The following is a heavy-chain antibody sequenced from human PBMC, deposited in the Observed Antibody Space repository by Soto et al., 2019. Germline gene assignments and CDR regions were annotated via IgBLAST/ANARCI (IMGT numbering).Heavy chain of an antibody. CDR3: AHRSASQLELRN. CDR1: GFSLSTGGVG. V-gene: IGHV2-5*02. J-gene: IGHJ4*02. D-gene: IGHD1-7*01. CDR2: IFWDDDK. Sequence: QITLKESGPTLVKPTQTLTLTCTLSGFSLSTGGVGVVWIRQPPGKALEWLGFIFWDDDKRYSPALKSRLTITQVTSKNQVVMTITNMVPVDTAPYYLAHRSASQLELRNWGQGTLVNVSS.